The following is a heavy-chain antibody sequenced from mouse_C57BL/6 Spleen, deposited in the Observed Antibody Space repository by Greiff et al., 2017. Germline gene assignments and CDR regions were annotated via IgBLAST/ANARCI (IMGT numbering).Heavy chain of an antibody. D-gene: IGHD2-3*01. CDR3: ARHLDDGYYYAMDY. CDR1: GFTFSSYG. CDR2: ISSGGSYT. J-gene: IGHJ4*01. Sequence: EVKLLESGGDLVKPGGSLTLSCAASGFTFSSYGMSWVRQTPDTRLEWVATISSGGSYTYYPDSVQGRFTISRDNAKNTLYLQMSSLKSEDTAMDYGARHLDDGYYYAMDYWGQGTSVTVSS. V-gene: IGHV5-6*01.